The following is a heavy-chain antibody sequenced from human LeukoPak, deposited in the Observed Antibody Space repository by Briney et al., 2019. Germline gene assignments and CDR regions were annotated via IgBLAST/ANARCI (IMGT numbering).Heavy chain of an antibody. CDR1: GFTFNNYA. CDR3: ARHDGFIPY. CDR2: ISDSGRAT. Sequence: GGSLRLSCAASGFTFNNYAMSWVRQAPGKGLEWVSGISDSGRATYYTDSVRGRCTISRDNSKNTVYLQMSNLRAEDTAVYFCARHDGFIPYWGQGSLVTVSS. J-gene: IGHJ4*02. V-gene: IGHV3-23*01. D-gene: IGHD3-16*02.